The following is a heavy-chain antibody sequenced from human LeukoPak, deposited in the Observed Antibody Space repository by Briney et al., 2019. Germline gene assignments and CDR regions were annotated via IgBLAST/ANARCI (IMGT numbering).Heavy chain of an antibody. Sequence: PSETLSLTCAVYGGSFSGYYWSWIRQPPGKGLEWIGEINHSGSTNYNPSLKSRVTISVDTSKNQFSLKLSSVSAADTAVYYCARDVVAAAGTWDYWGQGTLVTVSS. J-gene: IGHJ4*02. V-gene: IGHV4-34*01. CDR3: ARDVVAAAGTWDY. CDR1: GGSFSGYY. CDR2: INHSGST. D-gene: IGHD6-13*01.